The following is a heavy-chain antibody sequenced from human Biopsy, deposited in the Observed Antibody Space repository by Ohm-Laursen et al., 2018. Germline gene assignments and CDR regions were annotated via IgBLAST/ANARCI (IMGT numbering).Heavy chain of an antibody. D-gene: IGHD3-22*01. J-gene: IGHJ5*02. CDR1: GGSISNNNYY. Sequence: SDTLSLTCTVSGGSISNNNYYWGWIRQPPGKGLEWIGSIFYRGSTHYKPSLKSRVNISVDTSKNQFSLKLNSVTAADTAVYYCAGDYDTSGYYYVSWGQGTLVTVSS. CDR3: AGDYDTSGYYYVS. V-gene: IGHV4-39*01. CDR2: IFYRGST.